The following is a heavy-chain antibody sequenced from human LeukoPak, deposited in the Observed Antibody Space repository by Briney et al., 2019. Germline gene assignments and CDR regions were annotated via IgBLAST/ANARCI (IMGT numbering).Heavy chain of an antibody. V-gene: IGHV3-7*01. Sequence: GGSLRLSCAASGFSFSNSWMSWVRQAPGQRLEWVANINPDGSETSYVDSVKGRFTISRDNAKNSLFLQMNSLRVDDTAMYYCRTSAARGGMDAWAQGTTVTVSS. CDR3: RTSAARGGMDA. CDR2: INPDGSET. CDR1: GFSFSNSW. J-gene: IGHJ6*02. D-gene: IGHD6-13*01.